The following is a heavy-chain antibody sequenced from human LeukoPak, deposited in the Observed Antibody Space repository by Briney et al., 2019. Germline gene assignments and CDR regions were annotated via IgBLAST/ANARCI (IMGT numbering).Heavy chain of an antibody. J-gene: IGHJ4*02. D-gene: IGHD3-16*01. V-gene: IGHV3-74*01. CDR2: INEDATTI. CDR3: VRDLILVWTPGDDFDF. Sequence: PGGSLRLSCAASGFAFSAYWVHWVRQAPGKGLEWVSRINEDATTITYADSVKGQFIISRDNSKKSLYLQMNNLRAEDTAVYYCVRDLILVWTPGDDFDFWGQGTLVIVSS. CDR1: GFAFSAYW.